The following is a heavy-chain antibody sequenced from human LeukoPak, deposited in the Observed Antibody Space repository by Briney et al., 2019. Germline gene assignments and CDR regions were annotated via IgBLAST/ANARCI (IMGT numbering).Heavy chain of an antibody. CDR3: ARSSRVLRYSDWLLPFDY. J-gene: IGHJ4*02. Sequence: SETLSLTCTVSGGSISSYYWSWIRQPPGKGLEWIGYISYSGSTNYNPSLKSRVTISVDTSKNQFSLKLSSVTAADTAVYYCARSSRVLRYSDWLLPFDYWGQGTLVTVSS. CDR1: GGSISSYY. CDR2: ISYSGST. V-gene: IGHV4-59*01. D-gene: IGHD3-9*01.